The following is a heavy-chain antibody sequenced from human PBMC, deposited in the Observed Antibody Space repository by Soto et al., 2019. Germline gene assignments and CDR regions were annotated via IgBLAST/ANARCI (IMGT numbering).Heavy chain of an antibody. CDR3: ASKRALPPTSQCDFDY. D-gene: IGHD5-12*01. CDR2: ISSSGAII. Sequence: EVQLLESGGGLVQPGESLRLSCAASAFAFSSYALSWVRQAPGKGLEWVSLISSSGAIIYYADSVKGRFTISRDISKNTLFLQMNSLTADYTAVYYCASKRALPPTSQCDFDYWGLGTLVTVSS. CDR1: AFAFSSYA. J-gene: IGHJ4*02. V-gene: IGHV3-23*01.